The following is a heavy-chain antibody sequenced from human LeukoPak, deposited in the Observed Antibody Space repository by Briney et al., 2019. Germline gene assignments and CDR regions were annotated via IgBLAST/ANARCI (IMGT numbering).Heavy chain of an antibody. CDR2: INPNSGDT. J-gene: IGHJ6*01. Sequence: ASVKVSCKASGYTFTGYYMHRVRQAPGQGLEWMGWINPNSGDTKYSQKFQGRVTMTRDTSISTAHMEVSRLTSDDTAIYYCARAGCGSGSHCADYYYGLDAWGQGTTVTVSS. CDR1: GYTFTGYY. CDR3: ARAGCGSGSHCADYYYGLDA. V-gene: IGHV1-2*02. D-gene: IGHD3-10*01.